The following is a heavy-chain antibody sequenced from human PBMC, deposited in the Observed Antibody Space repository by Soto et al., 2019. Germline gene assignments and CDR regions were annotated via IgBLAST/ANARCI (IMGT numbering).Heavy chain of an antibody. CDR1: GGSFSGYY. CDR3: ARAGRITMIVVVKNYWYFDL. J-gene: IGHJ2*01. D-gene: IGHD3-22*01. V-gene: IGHV4-34*01. Sequence: QVQLQQWGAGLLKPSETLSLTCAVYGGSFSGYYWSWIRQPPGKGLEWIGEINHSGSTNYNPSLKSRATIAVDTSKNQFSLKLSSVTAADTAVYYCARAGRITMIVVVKNYWYFDLWGRGTLVTVSS. CDR2: INHSGST.